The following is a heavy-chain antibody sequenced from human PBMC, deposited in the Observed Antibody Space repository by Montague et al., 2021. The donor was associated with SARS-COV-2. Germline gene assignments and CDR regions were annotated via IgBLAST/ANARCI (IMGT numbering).Heavy chain of an antibody. Sequence: SLRLSCAASGFTFSSYVMSWVRQAPGKGLEWVSLIFSAGSSTYYADSVKGRFTISRDNSKNTLYLQMNSLRAEDTAVYYCLGKSSDPYYFDYWGQGTLVTVSS. J-gene: IGHJ4*02. CDR1: GFTFSSYV. CDR2: IFSAGSST. D-gene: IGHD3-10*01. CDR3: LGKSSDPYYFDY. V-gene: IGHV3-23*03.